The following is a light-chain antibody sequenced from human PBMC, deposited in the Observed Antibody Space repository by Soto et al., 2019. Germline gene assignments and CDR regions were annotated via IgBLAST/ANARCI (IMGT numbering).Light chain of an antibody. CDR1: SSDVGGYNY. CDR2: DVS. J-gene: IGLJ1*01. Sequence: QSVLTQPRSVSGSPGQSVTISCTGTSSDVGGYNYVSWYQQHPGKAPKLMIYDVSKRPSGVPDRFSGSKSGNTASLTISGLQAEEEADYYCCSYTGSYTSGYVFGTGTKVTVL. V-gene: IGLV2-11*01. CDR3: CSYTGSYTSGYV.